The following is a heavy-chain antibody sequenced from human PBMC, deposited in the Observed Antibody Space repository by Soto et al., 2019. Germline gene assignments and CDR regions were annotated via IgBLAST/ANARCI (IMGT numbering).Heavy chain of an antibody. V-gene: IGHV1-18*01. J-gene: IGHJ4*02. CDR3: ARFGSIAARPTISLDY. Sequence: QVQLVQSGAEVKKTGASVKVSCKASGYTFTSYGISWVRQAPGQGLEWMGWISAYNGNTNYAQKLQGRVTITQDTSTSTAYMVLRSLRSDDTAVDYSARFGSIAARPTISLDYWGQGTLVTVSS. CDR1: GYTFTSYG. D-gene: IGHD6-6*01. CDR2: ISAYNGNT.